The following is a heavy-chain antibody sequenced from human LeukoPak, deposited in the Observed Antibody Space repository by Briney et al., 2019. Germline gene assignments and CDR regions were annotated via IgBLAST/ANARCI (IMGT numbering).Heavy chain of an antibody. CDR2: INGDRSST. CDR1: GFTFSSYW. V-gene: IGHV3-74*03. CDR3: ARGGAGGTYGLDY. Sequence: AGSLRLSCAASGFTFSSYWMHWVRQAPGKGLVWVSRINGDRSSTTYADSVKGRFTISRDHAKNTVFLHMNSLRAADTAVYYCARGGAGGTYGLDYWGQGTLVTVPS. D-gene: IGHD1-26*01. J-gene: IGHJ4*02.